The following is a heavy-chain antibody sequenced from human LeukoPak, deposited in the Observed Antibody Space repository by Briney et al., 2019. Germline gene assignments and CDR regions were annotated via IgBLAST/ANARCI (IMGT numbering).Heavy chain of an antibody. V-gene: IGHV4-39*07. Sequence: SETLSLTCGISGDSITNSDYYWGWLRQPGGKGLEWIATIYKSGSTYYNPSLKSPVTISIDTSKNQFSLELNSVTAADTAMYYCARSGGSYLRGFDFWGQGTLVTVSP. CDR3: ARSGGSYLRGFDF. CDR1: GDSITNSDYY. J-gene: IGHJ4*02. CDR2: IYKSGST. D-gene: IGHD1-26*01.